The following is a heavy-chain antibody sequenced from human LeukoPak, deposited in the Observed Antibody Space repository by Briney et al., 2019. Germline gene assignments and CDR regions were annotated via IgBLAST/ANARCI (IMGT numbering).Heavy chain of an antibody. CDR1: GYTFTSYY. CDR2: FNPSGGSGGTT. CDR3: ARGRTTVTSVFDY. J-gene: IGHJ4*02. Sequence: ASVKVSCKASGYTFTSYYMHWVRQAPGQGLERMGIFNPSGGSGGTTRYAQKFQGRVSMTRDMSTRTVYMELSSLRSEDTAVYYCARGRTTVTSVFDYWGQGTLVTVSS. V-gene: IGHV1-46*01. D-gene: IGHD4-11*01.